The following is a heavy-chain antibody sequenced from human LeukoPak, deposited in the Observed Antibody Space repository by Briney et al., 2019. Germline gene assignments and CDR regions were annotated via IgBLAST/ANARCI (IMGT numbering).Heavy chain of an antibody. CDR2: ISYDGSNK. CDR1: GFTFSSYA. Sequence: GGSLRLSCAASGFTFSSYAMHWVHQAPGKGLEWVAVISYDGSNKYYADSVKGRFTISRDNSKNTLYLQMNSLRAEDTAVYYCARGAPLEWSPYYYYYGMDVWGQGTTVTVSS. D-gene: IGHD3-3*01. J-gene: IGHJ6*02. V-gene: IGHV3-30-3*01. CDR3: ARGAPLEWSPYYYYYGMDV.